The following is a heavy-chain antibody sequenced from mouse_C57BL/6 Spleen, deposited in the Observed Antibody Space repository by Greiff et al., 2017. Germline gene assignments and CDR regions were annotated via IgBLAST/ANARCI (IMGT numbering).Heavy chain of an antibody. V-gene: IGHV1-52*01. J-gene: IGHJ1*03. CDR2: IDPSDSET. CDR3: ARLFYGYFDV. Sequence: VKLQQPGAELVRPGSSVKLSCKASGYTFTSYWMHWVKQRPIQGLEWIGNIDPSDSETHYNQKFKDKATLTVDKSSSTAYMQLSSLTSEDSAVYYCARLFYGYFDVWGTGTTVTVSS. CDR1: GYTFTSYW.